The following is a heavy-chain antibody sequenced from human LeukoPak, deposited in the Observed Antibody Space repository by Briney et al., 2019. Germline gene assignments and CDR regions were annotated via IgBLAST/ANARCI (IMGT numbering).Heavy chain of an antibody. Sequence: ASVKVSCKVSGYTLTELSMHWVRQAPGKGLEWMGGFDAEDGEAIYAQKFQGRVTMTEDTSTDTAYMELSSLRSEDTAVYYCATDRNGWYSGDWFDPWGQGTLVTVSS. CDR1: GYTLTELS. J-gene: IGHJ5*02. CDR2: FDAEDGEA. CDR3: ATDRNGWYSGDWFDP. V-gene: IGHV1-24*01. D-gene: IGHD6-19*01.